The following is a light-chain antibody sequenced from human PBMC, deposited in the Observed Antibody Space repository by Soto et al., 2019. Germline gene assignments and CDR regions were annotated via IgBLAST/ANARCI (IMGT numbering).Light chain of an antibody. CDR2: DAS. Sequence: EIVMTQSPATLSVSPVERATLSCRASQSVSSNLAWYQQKPGQAPRLLIYDASTRATGIPARFSGSGSGTEFTLTISSLQSEDFAIYYCQQYNNWPPWTFGQGTKVDIK. CDR3: QQYNNWPPWT. J-gene: IGKJ1*01. V-gene: IGKV3-15*01. CDR1: QSVSSN.